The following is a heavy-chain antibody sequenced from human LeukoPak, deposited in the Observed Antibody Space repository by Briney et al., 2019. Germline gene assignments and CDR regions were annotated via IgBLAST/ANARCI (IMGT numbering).Heavy chain of an antibody. CDR2: INHSGST. J-gene: IGHJ4*02. Sequence: SETLSLTCAVYGGSFSGYYWSWIRQPPGKGLEWIGEINHSGSTDYNPSLKSRVTISVDTSKNQFSLKLSSVTAADTAVYYCARLRRVTTAVFDYWGQGTLVTVSS. D-gene: IGHD4-11*01. V-gene: IGHV4-34*01. CDR1: GGSFSGYY. CDR3: ARLRRVTTAVFDY.